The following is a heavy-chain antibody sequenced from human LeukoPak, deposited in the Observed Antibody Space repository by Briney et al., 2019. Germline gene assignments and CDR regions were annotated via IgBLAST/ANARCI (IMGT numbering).Heavy chain of an antibody. V-gene: IGHV3-23*01. D-gene: IGHD6-19*01. CDR2: ISGSAVNT. J-gene: IGHJ4*02. Sequence: GGSLRLSCAASGFTFSDFAMNWVRQAPGKGLEWVSGISGSAVNTQYADSVKGRFTISRDNSKNTVYLQMNSLRAEDTAVYYCAKRGTYSSGWLYYFDFWGQGTLVTVSS. CDR1: GFTFSDFA. CDR3: AKRGTYSSGWLYYFDF.